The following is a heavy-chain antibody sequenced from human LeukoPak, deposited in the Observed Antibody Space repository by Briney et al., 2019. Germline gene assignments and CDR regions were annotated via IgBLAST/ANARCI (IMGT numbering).Heavy chain of an antibody. CDR2: ISSSSSTI. V-gene: IGHV3-48*04. D-gene: IGHD3-10*01. CDR1: GVTFSSYS. Sequence: GGSLRLSCAASGVTFSSYSMNWVRQAPGKGLEWVSYISSSSSTIYYADSVTGRFTISRDNAKNSLYLQMNSLRAEDTAVYYCARGVGPSGTNYWGQGTLVTVSS. J-gene: IGHJ4*02. CDR3: ARGVGPSGTNY.